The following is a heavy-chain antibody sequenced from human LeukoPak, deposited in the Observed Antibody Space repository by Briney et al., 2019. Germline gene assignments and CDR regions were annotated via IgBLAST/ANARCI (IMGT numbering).Heavy chain of an antibody. CDR3: VRSIGTLDY. V-gene: IGHV3-20*04. J-gene: IGHJ4*02. CDR1: GFTFDDYG. Sequence: GGSPRLSCSASGFTFDDYGMTWVRQAPGKGLEWVSGINWNGGSTGYADSVKGRFTISRDNAKNSLFLQMNSLRAEDTAVYYCVRSIGTLDYWGQGTLVTVSS. D-gene: IGHD1-26*01. CDR2: INWNGGST.